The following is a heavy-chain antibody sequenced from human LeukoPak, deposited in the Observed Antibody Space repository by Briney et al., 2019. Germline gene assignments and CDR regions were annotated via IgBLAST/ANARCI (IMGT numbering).Heavy chain of an antibody. CDR1: GFTFSSYA. J-gene: IGHJ4*02. D-gene: IGHD3-22*01. Sequence: GGSLRLSCAASGFTFSSYAMGCVRQAPGKGLEWVSAISGSGGSTYYADSVKGRFTISRNNSKNTLYLQMNSLRAEDTGVYYCAKDAQQNYYDSSGYPPGYWGQGTLVTVSS. CDR2: ISGSGGST. CDR3: AKDAQQNYYDSSGYPPGY. V-gene: IGHV3-23*01.